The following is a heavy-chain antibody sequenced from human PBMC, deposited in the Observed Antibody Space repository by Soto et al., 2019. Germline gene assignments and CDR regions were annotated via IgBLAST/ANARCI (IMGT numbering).Heavy chain of an antibody. D-gene: IGHD5-12*01. V-gene: IGHV4-38-2*01. CDR2: IHHSGST. CDR1: GSPISSGYY. J-gene: IGHJ4*02. CDR3: ARSSAYVQGGF. Sequence: SEPLYITCSVYGSPISSGYYWGWIRQPPGQGLEWIGIIHHSGSTYYNPSLRSRITISVDTSKNQFSLKMPSVTAADTAVYYYARSSAYVQGGFWGQGMLVTVS.